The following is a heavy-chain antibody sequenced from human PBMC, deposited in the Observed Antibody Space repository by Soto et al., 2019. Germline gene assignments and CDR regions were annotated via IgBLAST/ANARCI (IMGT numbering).Heavy chain of an antibody. CDR1: GGTFSNYY. J-gene: IGHJ4*02. D-gene: IGHD1-20*01. CDR3: ARGYSTGYFDY. V-gene: IGHV1-69*01. Sequence: QVQLVQSGAEVKKPGSSMKVSCKTSGGTFSNYYISWVRQAPGQGFEWMGDIIPMFDTPKYAQKFQGRVTITADESTSAAYMELSSLRAEDTAVYYCARGYSTGYFDYWGQGTLITVSS. CDR2: IIPMFDTP.